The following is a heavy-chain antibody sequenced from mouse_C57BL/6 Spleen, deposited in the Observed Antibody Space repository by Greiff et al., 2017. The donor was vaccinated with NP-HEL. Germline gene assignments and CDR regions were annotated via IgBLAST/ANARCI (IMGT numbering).Heavy chain of an antibody. J-gene: IGHJ3*01. D-gene: IGHD4-1*01. CDR2: IYPGSGST. CDR1: GYTFTSYW. CDR3: ARDGKLVWFAY. Sequence: QVQLQQPGAELVKPGASVKLSCKASGYTFTSYWMQWVKQRPGQGLEWIGDIYPGSGSTNYNEKFKSKATLTVDTSSSTAYMQLSSLTSEDSAVYYCARDGKLVWFAYWGQGTLVTVSA. V-gene: IGHV1-55*01.